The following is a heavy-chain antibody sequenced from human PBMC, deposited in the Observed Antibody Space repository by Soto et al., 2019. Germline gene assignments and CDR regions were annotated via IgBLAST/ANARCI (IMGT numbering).Heavy chain of an antibody. Sequence: GGSLRLSCAASGFTLNSNDMSWVRQAPGKGLEWASSISASGRSLFYADAVKGRFTISRDNSKNTLYLQMSSLTAEDTAVYYCAKGTSKLDYWGQGTLVTVSS. V-gene: IGHV3-23*01. CDR2: ISASGRSL. D-gene: IGHD2-2*01. CDR1: GFTLNSND. J-gene: IGHJ4*02. CDR3: AKGTSKLDY.